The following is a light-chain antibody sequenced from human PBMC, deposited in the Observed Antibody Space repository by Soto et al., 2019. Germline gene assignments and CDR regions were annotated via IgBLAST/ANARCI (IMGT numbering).Light chain of an antibody. J-gene: IGKJ2*01. Sequence: DLQMTQSPSSLSASVGDRVSIACQASQDINKFLSWFQLKPGKAPKLLIYDASILEAGVPSRFSGSGSGTDFTFTISSLQPEDIATYFCQQYDDLPYTFGQGTKLEIK. CDR1: QDINKF. CDR2: DAS. CDR3: QQYDDLPYT. V-gene: IGKV1-33*01.